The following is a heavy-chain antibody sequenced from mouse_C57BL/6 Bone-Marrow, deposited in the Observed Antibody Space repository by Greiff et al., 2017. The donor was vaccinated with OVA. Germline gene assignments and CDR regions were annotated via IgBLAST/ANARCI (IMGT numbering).Heavy chain of an antibody. CDR3: ARGGFYYGNSFDY. V-gene: IGHV1-52*01. D-gene: IGHD2-1*01. CDR1: GYTFTSYW. CDR2: IDPSDSET. J-gene: IGHJ2*01. Sequence: VRPGSSVKLSCKASGYTFTSYWMPWVKQRPIQGLEWIGNIDPSDSETHYNQKFKDKATLTVDKSSSTAYMQLSSLTSEDSAVYYCARGGFYYGNSFDYWGQGTTLTVSS.